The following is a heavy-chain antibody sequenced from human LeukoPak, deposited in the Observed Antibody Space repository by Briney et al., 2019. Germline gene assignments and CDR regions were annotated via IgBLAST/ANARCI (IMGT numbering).Heavy chain of an antibody. V-gene: IGHV3-23*01. CDR1: GLSFSSFA. D-gene: IGHD3-22*01. Sequence: PGGSLRLSCAASGLSFSSFAMSWVRQAPARGLEWLSSMKGTGETFYAGSVRGRCTLFRDGSRNTVYLQLNNLRVEDTAVYYCAKHLYFDSGGSNSWGLGTLVTVSS. CDR3: AKHLYFDSGGSNS. J-gene: IGHJ5*02. CDR2: MKGTGET.